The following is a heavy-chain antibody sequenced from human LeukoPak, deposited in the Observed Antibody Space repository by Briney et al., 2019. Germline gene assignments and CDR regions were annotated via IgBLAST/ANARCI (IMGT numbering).Heavy chain of an antibody. CDR3: ARESESSGWYDY. J-gene: IGHJ4*02. Sequence: GGSLRLSCAASGITFSTYVMHWVRQAPGKGLEWVSLISGDGGSTFYADSVKGRFTISRDNSKNSLYLQMNSLRSDDTALYYCARESESSGWYDYWGQGTLVTVSS. V-gene: IGHV3-43*02. CDR1: GITFSTYV. CDR2: ISGDGGST. D-gene: IGHD6-19*01.